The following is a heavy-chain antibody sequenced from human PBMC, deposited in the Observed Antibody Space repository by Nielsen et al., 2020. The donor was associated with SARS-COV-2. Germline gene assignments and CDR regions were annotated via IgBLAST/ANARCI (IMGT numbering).Heavy chain of an antibody. CDR2: IYSDDSA. CDR3: VRDNWGRMDV. D-gene: IGHD7-27*01. V-gene: IGHV3-66*01. Sequence: GESLKISCAASGFSVSGNYMSWVRQAAGKGLEWVSVIYSDDSASYADSVKGRFTVSRDNFKNMLFLQMNSLRAEDTGVYYCVRDNWGRMDVWGQGTTVTVSS. CDR1: GFSVSGNY. J-gene: IGHJ6*02.